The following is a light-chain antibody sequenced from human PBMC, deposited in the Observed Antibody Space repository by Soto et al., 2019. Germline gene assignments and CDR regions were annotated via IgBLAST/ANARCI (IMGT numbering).Light chain of an antibody. Sequence: EIVLTQSPATLSLSPGERATLSCRASQSVSSYLAWYQQKPGQAPRLLIYDASNRATGIRARFSGSGSGTDFTRTISSLEPEDFAVYYCQQRSNWPLTFGGGTKVEIK. CDR3: QQRSNWPLT. CDR2: DAS. J-gene: IGKJ4*01. CDR1: QSVSSY. V-gene: IGKV3-11*01.